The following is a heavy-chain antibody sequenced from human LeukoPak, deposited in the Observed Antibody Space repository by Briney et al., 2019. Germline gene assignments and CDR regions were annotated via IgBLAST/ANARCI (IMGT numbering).Heavy chain of an antibody. Sequence: ASVKVSCKASGYTFTSYDINWVRQATGQGLEWMGWMNPNCGNTGYAQKFQGRVTMTRNTSISTAYMELSSLRSEDTAVYYCARGPSRSAYQLKPPRWFDPWGQGTLVTVSS. J-gene: IGHJ5*02. CDR1: GYTFTSYD. D-gene: IGHD2-2*01. V-gene: IGHV1-8*01. CDR3: ARGPSRSAYQLKPPRWFDP. CDR2: MNPNCGNT.